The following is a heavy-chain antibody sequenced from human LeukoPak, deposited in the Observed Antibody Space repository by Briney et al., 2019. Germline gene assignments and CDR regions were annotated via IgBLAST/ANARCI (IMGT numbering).Heavy chain of an antibody. D-gene: IGHD2-2*01. Sequence: PGGSLRLSRAASGFTFSDYYMSWIRQAPGKGLEWLPYISRSGSTIYYAASVKGRFTISRDSANNSLYLQMDSLRAEDTAVYYCARGCSTSCHSPGKYYYAMDVWGRGTTVTVSS. CDR2: ISRSGSTI. V-gene: IGHV3-11*01. CDR3: ARGCSTSCHSPGKYYYAMDV. CDR1: GFTFSDYY. J-gene: IGHJ6*02.